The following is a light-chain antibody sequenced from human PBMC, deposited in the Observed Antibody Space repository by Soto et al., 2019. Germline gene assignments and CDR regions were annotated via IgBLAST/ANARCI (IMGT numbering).Light chain of an antibody. CDR3: QSYDSSLSVHVV. Sequence: QSVLTQPPSVSGAPGQRVTISCTGSSSNIGAGYDVHWYQQRPGTAPKLLIYGNSNRPSGVPDRFSGSKSGTSASLAITGLQAEDEADYYCQSYDSSLSVHVVFGGGTQLTVL. CDR2: GNS. J-gene: IGLJ2*01. V-gene: IGLV1-40*01. CDR1: SSNIGAGYD.